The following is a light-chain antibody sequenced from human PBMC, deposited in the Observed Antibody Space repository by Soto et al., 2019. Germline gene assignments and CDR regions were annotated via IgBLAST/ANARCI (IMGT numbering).Light chain of an antibody. V-gene: IGKV3-20*01. CDR3: QPYGSSPPIT. CDR1: RSVSTSY. Sequence: EIVLTQSPGTLSLSPGERATLSCRGSRSVSTSYLAWYQQKPGQAPRLLIYGASSRATGIPDRFSGSGSGTDFTLTISRLEPEDFAVYYCQPYGSSPPITFGQGTRLEIK. CDR2: GAS. J-gene: IGKJ5*01.